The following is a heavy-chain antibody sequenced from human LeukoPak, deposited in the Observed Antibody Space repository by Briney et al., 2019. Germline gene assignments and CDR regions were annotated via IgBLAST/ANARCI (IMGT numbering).Heavy chain of an antibody. CDR2: IRSKAYGGTT. D-gene: IGHD3-3*01. J-gene: IGHJ4*02. CDR1: GFTFSDYY. CDR3: TRVGSRKYYDFWSGYSNFDY. Sequence: GGSLRLSCAASGFTFSDYYMSWIRQAPGKGLEWVGFIRSKAYGGTTEYAASVKGRFTISRDDSKSIAYLQMNSLKTEDTAVYYCTRVGSRKYYDFWSGYSNFDYWGQGTLVTVSS. V-gene: IGHV3-49*03.